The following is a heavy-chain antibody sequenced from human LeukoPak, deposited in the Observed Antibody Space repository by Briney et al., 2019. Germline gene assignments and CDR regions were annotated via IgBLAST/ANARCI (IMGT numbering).Heavy chain of an antibody. D-gene: IGHD2/OR15-2a*01. Sequence: SETLSLTCTVSGGSISSSYWSWIRQPPRKRLEWIGYIYYSGNTKYNPSLKSRVAISLDTSKNQFSLKLNSVTAADTAVYYCARELKLGTTAYHFDYWGQGTLVTVSS. J-gene: IGHJ4*02. CDR2: IYYSGNT. CDR3: ARELKLGTTAYHFDY. V-gene: IGHV4-59*01. CDR1: GGSISSSY.